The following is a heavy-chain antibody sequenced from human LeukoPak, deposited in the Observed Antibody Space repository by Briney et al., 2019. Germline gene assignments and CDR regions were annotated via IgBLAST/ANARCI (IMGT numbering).Heavy chain of an antibody. D-gene: IGHD1-14*01. J-gene: IGHJ4*02. Sequence: PGGSLRLSCAASGFTFSSYDMIWVRQAPGQGLEWVSKITTSGGDTVYAESVKGRFTISRDNSKNTLDLQMNSLRAEDSAVYYCARKNSDYLNNPDYWGQGTLVTVSP. CDR1: GFTFSSYD. CDR2: ITTSGGDT. CDR3: ARKNSDYLNNPDY. V-gene: IGHV3-23*01.